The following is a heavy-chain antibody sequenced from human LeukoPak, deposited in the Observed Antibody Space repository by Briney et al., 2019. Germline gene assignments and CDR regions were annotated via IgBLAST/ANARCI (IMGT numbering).Heavy chain of an antibody. J-gene: IGHJ4*02. CDR1: GFTFSSYA. Sequence: GGSLRLSCAASGFTFSSYAMSWVRQAPGKGLEWVSAISGSGGSTYYADSVKGRFTISRDNSKNTLYLQMNSLRAEDTAVYYCAKGRSIVGATRVDYWGQGTLVTVSA. CDR3: AKGRSIVGATRVDY. D-gene: IGHD1-26*01. CDR2: ISGSGGST. V-gene: IGHV3-23*01.